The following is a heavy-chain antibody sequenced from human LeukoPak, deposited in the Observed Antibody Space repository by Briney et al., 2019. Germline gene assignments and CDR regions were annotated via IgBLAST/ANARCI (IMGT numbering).Heavy chain of an antibody. Sequence: GGSLRLSCAASGFTFSSYAMSWVRQAPGKGLEWVSAISGSGGSTYYADSVKGRFTISRDNSKNTLYLQMNSLRAEDTAVYYCAKGKTYYYDSSGYGSDYWGQGTLVTVSS. V-gene: IGHV3-23*01. CDR1: GFTFSSYA. J-gene: IGHJ4*02. D-gene: IGHD3-22*01. CDR2: ISGSGGST. CDR3: AKGKTYYYDSSGYGSDY.